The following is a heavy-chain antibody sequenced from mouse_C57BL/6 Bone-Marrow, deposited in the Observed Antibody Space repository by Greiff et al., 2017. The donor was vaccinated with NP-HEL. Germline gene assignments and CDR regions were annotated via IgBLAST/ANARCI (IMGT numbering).Heavy chain of an antibody. CDR2: IWSGGST. CDR3: ARNDYGDWFAY. V-gene: IGHV2-2*01. Sequence: QVQLKQSGPGLVQPSQSLSITCTVSGFSLTSYGVHWVRQSPGKGLEWLGVIWSGGSTDYNAAFISRLSISKDNSKSQVFFKMNSLQADDTAIYYCARNDYGDWFAYWGQGTLVTVSA. CDR1: GFSLTSYG. J-gene: IGHJ3*01. D-gene: IGHD2-4*01.